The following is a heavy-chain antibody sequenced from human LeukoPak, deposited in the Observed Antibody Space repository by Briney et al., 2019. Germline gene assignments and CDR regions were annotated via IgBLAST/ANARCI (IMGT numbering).Heavy chain of an antibody. Sequence: ASETLSLTCTVSGGSVSSSNYYWSWIRQHPGKGLEWIGYIYYSGSTYYNPSLKSRVTISVDTSKNQFSLKLSPVTAADTAVYYCARSGIAAAAFDYWGQGTLVTVSS. CDR2: IYYSGST. D-gene: IGHD6-13*01. CDR1: GGSVSSSNYY. CDR3: ARSGIAAAAFDY. J-gene: IGHJ4*02. V-gene: IGHV4-31*03.